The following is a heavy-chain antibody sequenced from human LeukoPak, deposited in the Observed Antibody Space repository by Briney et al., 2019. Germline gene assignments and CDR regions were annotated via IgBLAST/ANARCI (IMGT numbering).Heavy chain of an antibody. CDR2: IYHSGST. V-gene: IGHV4-4*02. D-gene: IGHD3-10*01. Sequence: PSGTLSLTCAVSGGSISSSNWWSWVRQPPGKGLEWIGEIYHSGSTNYNPSLKSRVTISVDKSKNQFSLKLSSVTAADTAVYYCARKGSYYYYYMDVWGKGTTVTVSS. CDR1: GGSISSSNW. J-gene: IGHJ6*03. CDR3: ARKGSYYYYYMDV.